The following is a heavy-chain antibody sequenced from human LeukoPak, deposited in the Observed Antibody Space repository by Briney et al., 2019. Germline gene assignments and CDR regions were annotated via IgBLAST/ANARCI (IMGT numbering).Heavy chain of an antibody. CDR2: ISYDGSNK. Sequence: GGSLRLSCAASGFTFSSYAMHWVRQAPGKGLEWVAVISYDGSNKYYADSVKGRFTISRDNSKNTLYLQMNSLRAEDTAVYYCAKGRVEMATPFDYWGQGTLVTVSS. V-gene: IGHV3-30*04. D-gene: IGHD5-24*01. CDR3: AKGRVEMATPFDY. J-gene: IGHJ4*02. CDR1: GFTFSSYA.